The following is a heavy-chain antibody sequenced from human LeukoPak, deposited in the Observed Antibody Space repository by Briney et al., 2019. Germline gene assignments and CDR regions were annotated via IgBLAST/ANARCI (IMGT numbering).Heavy chain of an antibody. CDR2: ISYDGSNK. Sequence: GGSLRLSCAASGFTFSSYAMHWVRQAPGKGLEWVAVISYDGSNKYYADSVKGRFTISRDNSKSTLYLQMNSLRAEDTAVYYCARDLFLGAADEADYWGQGTLVTVSS. V-gene: IGHV3-30-3*01. CDR3: ARDLFLGAADEADY. J-gene: IGHJ4*02. D-gene: IGHD1-26*01. CDR1: GFTFSSYA.